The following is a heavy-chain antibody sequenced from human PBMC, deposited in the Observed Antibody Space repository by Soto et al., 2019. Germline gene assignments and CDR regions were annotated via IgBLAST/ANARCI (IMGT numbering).Heavy chain of an antibody. J-gene: IGHJ3*02. Sequence: PGGSLRLSCAASGFTLSSYHMDWVRQAPGKGLEWVSYININSGTIHYADSVKGRFTISADKSISTAYLQWTSLKASDTAIYYCARPRVSTPRLEDPFDIWGQGTMVTVSS. CDR3: ARPRVSTPRLEDPFDI. CDR2: ININSGTI. D-gene: IGHD5-12*01. CDR1: GFTLSSYH. V-gene: IGHV3-48*01.